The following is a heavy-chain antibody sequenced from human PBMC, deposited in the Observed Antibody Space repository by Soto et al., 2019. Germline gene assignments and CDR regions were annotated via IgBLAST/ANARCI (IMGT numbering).Heavy chain of an antibody. D-gene: IGHD6-13*01. V-gene: IGHV3-66*01. J-gene: IGHJ6*03. CDR1: GFTVSSNY. Sequence: GGSLRLSCAASGFTVSSNYMSWVRQAPGKGLEWVSVIYSGGSTYYADSVKGRFTISRDNSKNTLYLQMNSLRAEDTAVYYCARDWHGYSSSWVYYYMDVWGKGTTVTVSS. CDR3: ARDWHGYSSSWVYYYMDV. CDR2: IYSGGST.